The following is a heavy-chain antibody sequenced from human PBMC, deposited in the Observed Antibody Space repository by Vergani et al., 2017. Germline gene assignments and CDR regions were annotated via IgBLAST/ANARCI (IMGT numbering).Heavy chain of an antibody. CDR1: GYTFTHYA. CDR3: AREQWLPIDYVDY. V-gene: IGHV1-18*01. CDR2: ISAYSGET. Sequence: QVLLVQSGSELRKPGASVRVSCKASGYTFTHYAMNWVRQAPGQGLEWVGWISAYSGETRYARSLQGRVTMTTDASTNTAYMSLRSLRSDDTAIYYCAREQWLPIDYVDYWGQGTLVTVSS. D-gene: IGHD6-19*01. J-gene: IGHJ4*02.